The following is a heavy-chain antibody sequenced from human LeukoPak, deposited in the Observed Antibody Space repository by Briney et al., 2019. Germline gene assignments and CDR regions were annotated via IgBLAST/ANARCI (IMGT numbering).Heavy chain of an antibody. CDR1: GGTFSRYA. D-gene: IGHD6-19*01. Sequence: ASVKVSCKASGGTFSRYAISWVRQAPGQGPEWMGGIIPIFGTANNAQKFQGRVTITADESTSTAYMELSSLRSEDTAVYYCARADIKKDNGWSFFYWGQGTLVTVSS. J-gene: IGHJ4*02. CDR3: ARADIKKDNGWSFFY. V-gene: IGHV1-69*13. CDR2: IIPIFGTA.